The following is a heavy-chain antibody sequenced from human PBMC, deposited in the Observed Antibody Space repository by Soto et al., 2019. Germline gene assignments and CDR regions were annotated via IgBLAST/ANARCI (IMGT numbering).Heavy chain of an antibody. CDR1: GGTFSSYT. V-gene: IGHV1-18*01. D-gene: IGHD3-9*01. CDR2: ISAYNGNT. CDR3: AREHHYDILTGYGNWFDP. J-gene: IGHJ5*02. Sequence: ASVKVSCKASGGTFSSYTISWVRQAPGQGLEWMGWISAYNGNTNYAQKLQGRVTMTTDTSTSTAYMELRSLRSDDTAVYYCAREHHYDILTGYGNWFDPWGQGTLVTVSS.